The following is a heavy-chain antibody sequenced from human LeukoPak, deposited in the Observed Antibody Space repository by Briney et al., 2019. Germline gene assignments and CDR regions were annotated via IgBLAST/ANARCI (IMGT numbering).Heavy chain of an antibody. Sequence: GGSLRLSCSASGFTFSSYAMHWVRQAPGKGLEYVSAISSNGGSTYYADSVKGRFTISRDNSKNTLYLQMSSLRAEDTAVYYCAKGKLLWFGELFPYGMHVWGKGTTVTVSS. V-gene: IGHV3-64D*06. J-gene: IGHJ6*04. CDR1: GFTFSSYA. D-gene: IGHD3-10*01. CDR2: ISSNGGST. CDR3: AKGKLLWFGELFPYGMHV.